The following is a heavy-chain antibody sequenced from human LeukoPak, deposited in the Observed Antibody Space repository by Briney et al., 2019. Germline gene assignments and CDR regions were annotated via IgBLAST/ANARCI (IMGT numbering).Heavy chain of an antibody. V-gene: IGHV3-33*01. CDR1: GFSFSIYG. CDR3: ARDQVNPDY. J-gene: IGHJ4*02. Sequence: GRSLRLSCAASGFSFSIYGTHWVRQAPGKGLEWVAVIWYDGSNKYYADSVKGRFTISRDNSKNTLYLQMNSLRAEDTAVYYCARDQVNPDYWGQGTLVTVSS. D-gene: IGHD1-14*01. CDR2: IWYDGSNK.